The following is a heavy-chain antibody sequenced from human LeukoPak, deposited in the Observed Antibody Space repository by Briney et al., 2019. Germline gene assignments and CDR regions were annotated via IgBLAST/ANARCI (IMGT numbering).Heavy chain of an antibody. CDR2: NNHSGST. J-gene: IGHJ4*02. CDR3: ARGSVRVVRGVTDN. D-gene: IGHD3-10*01. CDR1: GGSFSGYY. V-gene: IGHV4-34*01. Sequence: SETLSLTCAVYGGSFSGYYWSRIRQPPGKGLEWIGENNHSGSTNYNPSLKSRVTISVDTSKNQFSLKLSSVTAADTAVYYCARGSVRVVRGVTDNWGQGTLVTVSS.